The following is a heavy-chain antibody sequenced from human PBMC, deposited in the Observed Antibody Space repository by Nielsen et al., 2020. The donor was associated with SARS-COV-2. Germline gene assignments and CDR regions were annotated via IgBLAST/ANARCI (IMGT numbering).Heavy chain of an antibody. CDR3: ARGRSGIAAAGTGNWFDP. CDR2: INSDGSST. Sequence: GESLKISCAASGFTFSSYWMSWVRQAPGKGLVWVSRINSDGSSTSYADSVKGRFTISRDNAKNTLYLQMNSLRAEDTAVYYCARGRSGIAAAGTGNWFDPWGQGTLVTVSS. D-gene: IGHD6-13*01. CDR1: GFTFSSYW. V-gene: IGHV3-74*01. J-gene: IGHJ5*02.